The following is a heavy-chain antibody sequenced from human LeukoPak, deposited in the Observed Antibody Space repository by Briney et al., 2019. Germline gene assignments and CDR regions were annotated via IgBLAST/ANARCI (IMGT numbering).Heavy chain of an antibody. D-gene: IGHD6-19*01. CDR1: GFTFSSYS. Sequence: GGSLRLSCATSGFTFSSYSMNWVRQAPGKGLVWVSYISSSSSTIYYADSVKGRFTISRDNSKNSLYLQMNSLRTEDTALYYCAKVRGARLVPDAFDIWGQGTMVTVSS. J-gene: IGHJ3*02. CDR3: AKVRGARLVPDAFDI. CDR2: ISSSSSTI. V-gene: IGHV3-48*04.